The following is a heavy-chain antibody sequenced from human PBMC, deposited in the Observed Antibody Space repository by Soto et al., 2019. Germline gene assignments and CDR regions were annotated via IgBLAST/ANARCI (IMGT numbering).Heavy chain of an antibody. CDR3: ARLSTSGSDY. CDR1: GYSFADYW. J-gene: IGHJ4*02. V-gene: IGHV5-51*01. D-gene: IGHD3-10*01. CDR2: IYLGDSDI. Sequence: PGESLKISCNGSGYSFADYWIGWVRQMPGKGLEWMGIIYLGDSDIRYSRSFQGQVTISADKSISTAYRQWGSLKAADTAMYYCARLSTSGSDYWGQGTLVTVSS.